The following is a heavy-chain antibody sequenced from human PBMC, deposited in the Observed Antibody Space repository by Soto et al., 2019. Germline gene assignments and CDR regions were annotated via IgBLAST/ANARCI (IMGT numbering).Heavy chain of an antibody. CDR1: GDSFTSYW. CDR2: IYPGDSDT. V-gene: IGHV5-51*01. CDR3: ATRNPQADSSGYFPDAFDI. J-gene: IGHJ3*02. D-gene: IGHD3-22*01. Sequence: XESLKISCKGSGDSFTSYWIGWVRQMPGKGLEWMGIIYPGDSDTRYSPSFQGQVTISADKSISTAYLQWSSLKASDTAMYYCATRNPQADSSGYFPDAFDIWGQGRMVTVSS.